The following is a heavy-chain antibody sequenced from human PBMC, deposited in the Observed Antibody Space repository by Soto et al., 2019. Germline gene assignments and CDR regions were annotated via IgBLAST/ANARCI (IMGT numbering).Heavy chain of an antibody. Sequence: QEQLAESGGGLGKPGGSLRLSCAASGFSFNVYYMTWIRQAPGSGLEWVASISILGDSTYYADSVKGRFTISRDNVKNSLYLQMDTLRAEDTAVYYCARDRAGTRTFPHNTFNLWGQGTTVAVAS. CDR3: ARDRAGTRTFPHNTFNL. CDR1: GFSFNVYY. CDR2: ISILGDST. J-gene: IGHJ3*01. V-gene: IGHV3-11*01. D-gene: IGHD6-19*01.